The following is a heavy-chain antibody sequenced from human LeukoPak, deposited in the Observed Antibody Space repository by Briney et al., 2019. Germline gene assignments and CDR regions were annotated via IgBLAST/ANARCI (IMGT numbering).Heavy chain of an antibody. CDR3: PKAGSGYYNLDS. CDR1: GFTFSGFA. Sequence: PGGSLRLSCAASGFTFSGFAMTWVRQAPGKGLEWVSAMSGNGANTYYADSVKGRFTISRDNSKNTLYVQMNSLRAEDTAVYYCPKAGSGYYNLDSWGQGTLFTVSS. CDR2: MSGNGANT. V-gene: IGHV3-23*01. D-gene: IGHD3-22*01. J-gene: IGHJ4*02.